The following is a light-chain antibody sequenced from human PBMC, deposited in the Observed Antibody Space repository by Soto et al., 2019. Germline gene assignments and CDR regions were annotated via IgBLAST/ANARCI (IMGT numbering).Light chain of an antibody. Sequence: DIQMTQSPSSLSASVGDRVTITCRASQTISTYLNWYQQNPGKAPKLLIYAASSLQNGVPSTFSGSGSGTDFTLTISSLQPEDFAAYYCQQSSSIPYTFGQGTKLEIK. CDR2: AAS. CDR3: QQSSSIPYT. V-gene: IGKV1-39*01. J-gene: IGKJ2*01. CDR1: QTISTY.